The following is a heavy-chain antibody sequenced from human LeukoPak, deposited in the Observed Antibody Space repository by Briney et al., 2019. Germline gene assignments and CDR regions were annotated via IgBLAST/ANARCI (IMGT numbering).Heavy chain of an antibody. CDR1: GFTFSSYS. CDR2: ISSSSSYI. D-gene: IGHD4-17*01. CDR3: VRGSYGAYDY. Sequence: PGGSLRLSCAASGFTFSSYSMNWVRQAPGKGLEWVSSISSSSSYIYYADSVKGRFTVSRDNAKYSLYLHMNSLRAEDTAVYYCVRGSYGAYDYWGQGSLVTVSS. J-gene: IGHJ4*02. V-gene: IGHV3-21*01.